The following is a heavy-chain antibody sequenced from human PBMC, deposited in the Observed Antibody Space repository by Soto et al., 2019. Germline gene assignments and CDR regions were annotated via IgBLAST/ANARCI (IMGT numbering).Heavy chain of an antibody. V-gene: IGHV1-69*13. CDR3: ARGAGCTNGVCHPDRGISDPFDY. J-gene: IGHJ4*02. CDR2: IIPIFGTA. CDR1: GGTFSSYA. Sequence: SVKVSCKASGGTFSSYAISWVRQAPGQGLEWMGGIIPIFGTANYAQKFQGRVTITADESTSTAYMELSSLRSEDTAVYYCARGAGCTNGVCHPDRGISDPFDYWGQGTLVTVSS. D-gene: IGHD2-8*01.